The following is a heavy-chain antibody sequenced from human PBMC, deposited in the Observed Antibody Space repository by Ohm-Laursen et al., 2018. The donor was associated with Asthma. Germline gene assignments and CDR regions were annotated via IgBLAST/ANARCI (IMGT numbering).Heavy chain of an antibody. CDR1: GFTFSNYA. Sequence: LSLTCAASGFTFSNYAMNWVRQAPGKGLEWVTAISGSAGSTYYADSVKGRFTISRDNSKNTLYLQMNSLRAEDTAVYYCAKQHSSGIHFDCWAQGTQVSVSS. CDR2: ISGSAGST. CDR3: AKQHSSGIHFDC. J-gene: IGHJ4*02. V-gene: IGHV3-23*01. D-gene: IGHD3-22*01.